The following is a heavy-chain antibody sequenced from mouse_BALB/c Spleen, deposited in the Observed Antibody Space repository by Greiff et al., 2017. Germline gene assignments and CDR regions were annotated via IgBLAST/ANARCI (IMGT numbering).Heavy chain of an antibody. Sequence: EVQVVESGPELVKPGASVKISCKASGYTFTDYNMHWVKQSHGKSLEWIGYIYPYNGGTGYNQKFKSKATLTVDNSSSTAYMELRSLTSEDSAVYYCAREGLGRAWFAYWGQGTLVTVSA. V-gene: IGHV1S29*02. D-gene: IGHD4-1*01. CDR1: GYTFTDYN. CDR2: IYPYNGGT. J-gene: IGHJ3*01. CDR3: AREGLGRAWFAY.